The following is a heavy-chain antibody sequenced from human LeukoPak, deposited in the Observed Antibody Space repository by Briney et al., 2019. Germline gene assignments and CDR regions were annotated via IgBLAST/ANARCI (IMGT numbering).Heavy chain of an antibody. CDR2: ISRSGDNL. V-gene: IGHV3-11*01. CDR3: AREVVIFPDYYYYGMDV. J-gene: IGHJ6*02. D-gene: IGHD3-9*01. Sequence: GGSLRLSCAASGFPFRDYYMTWIRQAPGKGLEWISYISRSGDNLYYADSVEGRFTFSRDNAKNSLFLQMNSLRADDTAVYYCAREVVIFPDYYYYGMDVWGPGTTVTVSS. CDR1: GFPFRDYY.